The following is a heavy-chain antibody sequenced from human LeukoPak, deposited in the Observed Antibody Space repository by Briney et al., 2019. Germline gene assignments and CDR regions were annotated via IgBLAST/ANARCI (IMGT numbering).Heavy chain of an antibody. Sequence: PSETLSLTCTVSGGPITSYCWTWIRQPPGKGLEWIGYMCYSGSIKYNPSLKSRVTISADTSKNQFSLKLNSVTTADTAVYYCARVGTSTYPLDYWGQGTLVTVSS. CDR1: GGPITSYC. J-gene: IGHJ4*02. CDR3: ARVGTSTYPLDY. D-gene: IGHD2/OR15-2a*01. CDR2: MCYSGSI. V-gene: IGHV4-59*01.